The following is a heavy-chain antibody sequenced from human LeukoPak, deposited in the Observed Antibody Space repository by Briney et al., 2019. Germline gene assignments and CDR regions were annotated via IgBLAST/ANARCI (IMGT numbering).Heavy chain of an antibody. J-gene: IGHJ5*02. V-gene: IGHV5-51*01. CDR1: GYSFTSYW. CDR2: FFPVDSHT. CDR3: ASHPKLDYAGYCSSTSCLGNGLDS. D-gene: IGHD2-2*01. Sequence: GESLKISCKGSGYSFTSYWIGWVPQMPGKGLDWMGIFFPVDSHTRYSPSFQGHVTISADRSITPPYLQWSSMKASDTAMYYCASHPKLDYAGYCSSTSCLGNGLDSWGQGTLVTVSS.